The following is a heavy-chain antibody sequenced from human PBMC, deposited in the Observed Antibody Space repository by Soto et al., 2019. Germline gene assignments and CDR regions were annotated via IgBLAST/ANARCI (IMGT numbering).Heavy chain of an antibody. CDR2: IYWDDDK. J-gene: IGHJ4*02. D-gene: IGHD6-19*01. Sequence: QITLKESGPTLVKPTQTLTLTCTFSGFSLSRTRMAVGWIRQPQGKALEWLALIYWDDDKRYSPFLKSRLTITKDTSKNQVVLTMSNMNPVDTARYYCAHIVVAGLGYYFDYWGQGTLVTVSS. V-gene: IGHV2-5*02. CDR1: GFSLSRTRMA. CDR3: AHIVVAGLGYYFDY.